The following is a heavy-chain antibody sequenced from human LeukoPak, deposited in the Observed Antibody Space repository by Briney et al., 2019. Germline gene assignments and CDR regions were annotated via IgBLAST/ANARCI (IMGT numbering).Heavy chain of an antibody. V-gene: IGHV1-8*01. Sequence: GASVKVSCKASGYTFTSFDINWVRQATGQGLEWMGWMNPNSGNTGYAQKFQGRVTMTRNTSINTAYMELSSLRSEDTAVYYCARRPIGDGNFFDPWGQGTLVTVSS. CDR3: ARRPIGDGNFFDP. CDR2: MNPNSGNT. CDR1: GYTFTSFD. D-gene: IGHD3-16*01. J-gene: IGHJ5*02.